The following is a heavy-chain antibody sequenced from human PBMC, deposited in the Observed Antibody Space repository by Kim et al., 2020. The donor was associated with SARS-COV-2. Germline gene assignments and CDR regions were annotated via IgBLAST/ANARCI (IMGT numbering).Heavy chain of an antibody. Sequence: SETLSLTCTVSGGSINSNTYYWGWIRQPPGKGLEYIGAVYYSGSTSYNPSLKSGLTISIDTSRNRFSLQLRSVTAADTTVYYCASFHRNYVPDWGRGTPV. J-gene: IGHJ1*01. CDR3: ASFHRNYVPD. V-gene: IGHV4-39*01. CDR1: GGSINSNTYY. D-gene: IGHD1-7*01. CDR2: VYYSGST.